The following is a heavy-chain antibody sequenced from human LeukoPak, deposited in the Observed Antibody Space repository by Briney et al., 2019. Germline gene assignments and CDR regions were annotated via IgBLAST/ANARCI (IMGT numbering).Heavy chain of an antibody. CDR2: IRGSGGST. D-gene: IGHD5-12*01. V-gene: IGHV3-23*01. CDR1: GFTFSSYA. Sequence: GGSPRLSSAASGFTFSSYAMSWVRQAPGKGLEWVSAIRGSGGSTYYADSVKGRFTISRDNSKNTLYLQMNSLRAEDTAVYYCAKAPSYVATISLGPWGQGTLVTVSS. J-gene: IGHJ5*02. CDR3: AKAPSYVATISLGP.